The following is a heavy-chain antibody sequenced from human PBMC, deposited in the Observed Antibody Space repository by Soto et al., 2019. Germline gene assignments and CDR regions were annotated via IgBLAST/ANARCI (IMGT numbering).Heavy chain of an antibody. Sequence: PSETLSLTCTVSGGSISSGGYYWSWIRQHPGKGLEWIGYIYYSGSTYYNPSLKSRVTISVDTSKNQFSLKLSSVTAADTAVYYCARGLTVTTVNYYYYMDVWGKGTTVTVSS. D-gene: IGHD4-17*01. V-gene: IGHV4-31*03. CDR1: GGSISSGGYY. CDR3: ARGLTVTTVNYYYYMDV. J-gene: IGHJ6*03. CDR2: IYYSGST.